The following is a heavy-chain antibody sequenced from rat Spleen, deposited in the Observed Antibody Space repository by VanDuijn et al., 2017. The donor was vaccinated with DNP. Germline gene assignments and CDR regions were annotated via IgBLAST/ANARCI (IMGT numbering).Heavy chain of an antibody. CDR2: ISYDGSST. CDR1: GFTFSDYN. Sequence: EVQLVESGGGLVQPGRSLKLSCAASGFTFSDYNMAWVRQAPKKGLEWVATISYDGSSTYYRDSVKGRFTISRDNAKGTLHLQMDSLRSEDTATYYCARHDNNLFDYWGQGVMVTVSS. CDR3: ARHDNNLFDY. J-gene: IGHJ2*01. D-gene: IGHD1-10*01. V-gene: IGHV5-7*01.